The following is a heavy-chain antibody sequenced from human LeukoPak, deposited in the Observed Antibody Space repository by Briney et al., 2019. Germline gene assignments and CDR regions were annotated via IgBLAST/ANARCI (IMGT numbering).Heavy chain of an antibody. CDR1: GFPFSSYE. J-gene: IGHJ4*02. V-gene: IGHV3-48*03. CDR2: ISSSGSTI. CDR3: ARDISSLDY. Sequence: TGGSLRLSCAASGFPFSSYEMNWVRQAPGKGLEWVSYISSSGSTIYYADSVKGRFTIFRDNAKNSQYLQMNTQGGEDTAVYYCARDISSLDYWGQGTLVTVSS.